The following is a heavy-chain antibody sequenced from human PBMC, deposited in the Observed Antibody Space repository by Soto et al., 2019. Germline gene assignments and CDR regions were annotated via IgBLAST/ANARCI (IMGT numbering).Heavy chain of an antibody. V-gene: IGHV4-39*01. Sequence: SETLSLTCTVSGGSISSSSYYWGWIRQPPGKGLEWIGSIYYSGSTYYNPSLKSRVTISVDTSKNQFSLKLSSVTAADTAVYYCARHFGVAGLFDYWGQGTLVTVSS. CDR3: ARHFGVAGLFDY. CDR1: GGSISSSSYY. CDR2: IYYSGST. D-gene: IGHD3-3*01. J-gene: IGHJ4*02.